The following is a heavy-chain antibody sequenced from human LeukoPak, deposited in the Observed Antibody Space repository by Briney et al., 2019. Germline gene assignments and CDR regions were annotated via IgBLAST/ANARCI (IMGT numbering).Heavy chain of an antibody. Sequence: PSETLSLTCTVSGYSISSGYYWGWIRQPPGKGLEWIGSIYHSGSTYYNPSLKSRVTISVDTSKNQFSLKLSSVTAADTAVYYCARETRSGWYEGDYWGQGTLVTVSS. V-gene: IGHV4-38-2*02. J-gene: IGHJ4*02. D-gene: IGHD6-19*01. CDR3: ARETRSGWYEGDY. CDR2: IYHSGST. CDR1: GYSISSGYY.